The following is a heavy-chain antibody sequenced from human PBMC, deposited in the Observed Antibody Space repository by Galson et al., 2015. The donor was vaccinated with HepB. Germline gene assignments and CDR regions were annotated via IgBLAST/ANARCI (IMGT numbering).Heavy chain of an antibody. CDR2: IWYDGSNK. CDR1: GFTFSSYG. J-gene: IGHJ6*02. CDR3: AGGDGPIYYYYGMDV. D-gene: IGHD5-24*01. Sequence: SLRLSCAASGFTFSSYGMHWVRQAPGKGLEWVAVIWYDGSNKYYADSGKGRFTISRDNSKNTLYLQMNSLRAEDTAVYYCAGGDGPIYYYYGMDVWGQGTTVTVSS. V-gene: IGHV3-33*01.